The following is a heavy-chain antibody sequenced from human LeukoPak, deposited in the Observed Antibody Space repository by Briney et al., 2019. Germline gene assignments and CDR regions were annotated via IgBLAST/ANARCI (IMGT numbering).Heavy chain of an antibody. V-gene: IGHV1-24*01. D-gene: IGHD2-2*01. J-gene: IGHJ5*02. CDR2: FDPEDGET. Sequence: ASVKVSCKVSGYTLTELSMHWVRQAPGKGLEWMGGFDPEDGETIYAQKFQGRVTMTEDTSTDTAYMELSSLRSEDTAVYYCATRRAVPNWFDPWGRGTLVTVSS. CDR1: GYTLTELS. CDR3: ATRRAVPNWFDP.